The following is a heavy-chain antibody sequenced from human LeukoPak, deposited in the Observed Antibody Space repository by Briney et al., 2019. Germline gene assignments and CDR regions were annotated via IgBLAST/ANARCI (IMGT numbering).Heavy chain of an antibody. CDR2: ISGSGGST. J-gene: IGHJ4*02. Sequence: GGSLRLSCAASGFTVSSNYMSWVRQAPGKGLEWVSAISGSGGSTYYADSVKGRFTISRDNSKNTLYLQMNSLRAEDTAVYYCAKDVVVVPAADLTHFDYWGQGTLVTVSS. CDR1: GFTVSSNY. CDR3: AKDVVVVPAADLTHFDY. D-gene: IGHD2-2*01. V-gene: IGHV3-23*01.